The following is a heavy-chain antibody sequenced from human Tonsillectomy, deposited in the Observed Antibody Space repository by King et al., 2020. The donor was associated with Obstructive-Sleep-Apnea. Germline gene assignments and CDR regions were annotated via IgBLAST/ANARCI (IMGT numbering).Heavy chain of an antibody. CDR3: AKASHPSLAYCGGDCYSYWYFDL. V-gene: IGHV3-23*04. D-gene: IGHD2-21*02. CDR1: GFTFSSYA. J-gene: IGHJ2*01. Sequence: VQLVESGGGLVQPGGSLRLSCAASGFTFSSYAMSWVRQAPGKGLEWVSAISGSGGSTYYADSVKGRFTISRDNSKNTLYLQMNSLRAEDTAVYYCAKASHPSLAYCGGDCYSYWYFDLWGRGTLVTVSS. CDR2: ISGSGGST.